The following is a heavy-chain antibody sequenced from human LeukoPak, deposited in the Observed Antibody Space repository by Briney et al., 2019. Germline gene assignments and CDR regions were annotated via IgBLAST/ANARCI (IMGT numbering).Heavy chain of an antibody. J-gene: IGHJ5*02. D-gene: IGHD5-12*01. CDR1: GGSISSSSYY. V-gene: IGHV4-39*07. CDR3: ARDGRGYDTGGWFDP. Sequence: SETLSLTCTVSGGSISSSSYYWGWIRQPPGKGLEWIGSIYYSGSTYYNPSLKHRVTISVDTSKNQFSLKLSSVSAADTAVYYCARDGRGYDTGGWFDPWGQGNLVTVSS. CDR2: IYYSGST.